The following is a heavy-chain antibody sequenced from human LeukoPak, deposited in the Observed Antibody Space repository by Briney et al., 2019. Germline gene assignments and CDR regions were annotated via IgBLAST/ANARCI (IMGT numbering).Heavy chain of an antibody. J-gene: IGHJ3*01. CDR3: ARTFCSSTSCYKEGFDL. CDR2: INPKNGGT. V-gene: IGHV1-2*02. CDR1: GYTFTGYY. Sequence: ASVKVSCKASGYTFTGYYMHWVRRAPGQGLEWMGWINPKNGGTTYAQKFQGRVIMTRNTSISTVYMELSSLKSDDTAVYYCARTFCSSTSCYKEGFDLWGQGTMVTVSS. D-gene: IGHD2-2*02.